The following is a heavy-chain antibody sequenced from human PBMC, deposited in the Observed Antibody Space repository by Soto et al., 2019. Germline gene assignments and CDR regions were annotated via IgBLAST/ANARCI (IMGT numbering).Heavy chain of an antibody. Sequence: VASVKFSCKASGYSFIGYYMHWVRQAPGQGLEWMGWFNPNSGGTNYAQKFQGRVTMTEDTSTDTAYMELSSLRSEDTAVYYCATSKWLLMGDDYGMDVWGQGTTVTVSS. D-gene: IGHD3-22*01. CDR3: ATSKWLLMGDDYGMDV. V-gene: IGHV1-2*02. J-gene: IGHJ6*02. CDR2: FNPNSGGT. CDR1: GYSFIGYY.